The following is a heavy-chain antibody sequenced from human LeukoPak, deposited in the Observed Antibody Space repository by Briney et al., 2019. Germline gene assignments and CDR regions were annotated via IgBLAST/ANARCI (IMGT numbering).Heavy chain of an antibody. CDR2: IFPGDSDT. V-gene: IGHV5-51*01. CDR1: GYSFSSYW. CDR3: ARLSTRMGPFDY. D-gene: IGHD1-1*01. Sequence: GESLKISCKASGYSFSSYWIGWVRQMPGKGLEWMGIIFPGDSDTRYSPSFQGQVTISADRSISTAYLQWSSLEASDTAIYYCARLSTRMGPFDYWGQGTLVSVSS. J-gene: IGHJ4*02.